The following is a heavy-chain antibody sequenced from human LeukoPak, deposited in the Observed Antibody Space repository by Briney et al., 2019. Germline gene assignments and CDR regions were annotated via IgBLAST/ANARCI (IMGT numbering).Heavy chain of an antibody. CDR3: ARSRPYWGYSSSWYPFDY. J-gene: IGHJ4*02. D-gene: IGHD6-13*01. Sequence: ASVKVSCKASGYTFTSYGISWVRQAPGQGLEWMGWISAYNGNTNYAQKLQGRVTMTTDTSTSAAYMELRSLRSDDTAVYYCARSRPYWGYSSSWYPFDYWGQGTLVTVSS. CDR1: GYTFTSYG. V-gene: IGHV1-18*01. CDR2: ISAYNGNT.